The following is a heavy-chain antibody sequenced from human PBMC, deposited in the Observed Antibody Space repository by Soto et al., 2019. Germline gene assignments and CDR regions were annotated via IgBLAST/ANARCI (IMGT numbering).Heavy chain of an antibody. V-gene: IGHV4-4*02. CDR3: AGGTGSGSYEF. J-gene: IGHJ4*02. Sequence: QVQLQESGPRLVKPSGTLSLTCAVSGVSISSSTWWTWVRQSPGKGLGWIGEIYHGGSTSSNPSRKSRVTISVDKSKNQFSLKLTSVTAADTAVYYCAGGTGSGSYEFWGQGTLVTVSS. CDR1: GVSISSSTW. CDR2: IYHGGST. D-gene: IGHD3-10*01.